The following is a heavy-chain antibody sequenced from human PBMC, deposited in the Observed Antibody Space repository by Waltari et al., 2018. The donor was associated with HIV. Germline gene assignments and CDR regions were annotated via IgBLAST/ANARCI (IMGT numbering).Heavy chain of an antibody. CDR3: ARGDRAFDV. CDR1: GYPFTDYG. D-gene: IGHD1-26*01. Sequence: QVQLLQSGSEVKRPEASVKVSCKTSGYPFTDYGISWVRQAPRQGLEWMGWISTYNGNTKFARTLQARISMTIDTSRHTAYMDLRSRRADATAVYYCARGDRAFDVWGQGTMVSVSS. V-gene: IGHV1-18*01. J-gene: IGHJ3*01. CDR2: ISTYNGNT.